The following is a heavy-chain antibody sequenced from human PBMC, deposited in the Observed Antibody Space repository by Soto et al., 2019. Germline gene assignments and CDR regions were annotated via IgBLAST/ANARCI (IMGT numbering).Heavy chain of an antibody. J-gene: IGHJ2*01. CDR1: GGTFSKYP. D-gene: IGHD5-12*01. V-gene: IGHV1-69*12. Sequence: QVQLVQSGAEVKKPGSSVKVSCKASGGTFSKYPISWVRQAPGQGLEWMGGIIPIFGTVNYAQKFQGRVTITADESTSTAYMELSSLRSEDTAVYCCARGNHRWLQLWYFDLWGRGTLVTVSS. CDR2: IIPIFGTV. CDR3: ARGNHRWLQLWYFDL.